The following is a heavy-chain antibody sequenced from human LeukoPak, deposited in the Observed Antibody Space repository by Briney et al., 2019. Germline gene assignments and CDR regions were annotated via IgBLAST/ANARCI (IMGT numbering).Heavy chain of an antibody. J-gene: IGHJ4*02. D-gene: IGHD3-22*01. CDR2: IYYSGST. V-gene: IGHV4-59*11. CDR3: AREPRWYYYDSASYYFDY. CDR1: AGSISGHS. Sequence: SETLSLTCTVSAGSISGHSWNWIRQPPGKGLERIGDIYYSGSTRYIPSLESRATISLDTSKYQFSLSLTSVTAADTAVYYCAREPRWYYYDSASYYFDYWGQGTLVTVSS.